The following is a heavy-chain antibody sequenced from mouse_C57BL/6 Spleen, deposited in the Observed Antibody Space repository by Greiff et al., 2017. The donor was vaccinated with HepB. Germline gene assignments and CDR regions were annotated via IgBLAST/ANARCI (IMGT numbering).Heavy chain of an antibody. J-gene: IGHJ2*01. CDR3: ARDGNYYGSSYSDY. Sequence: EVKVEESGPGLVKPSQSLSLTCSVPGYSITSGYYWNWIRQFPGNKLEWMGYISYDGSNNYNPSLKNRISITRDTSKNQFFLKLNSVTTEDTATYYCARDGNYYGSSYSDYWGQGTTLTVSS. CDR1: GYSITSGYY. D-gene: IGHD1-1*01. V-gene: IGHV3-6*01. CDR2: ISYDGSN.